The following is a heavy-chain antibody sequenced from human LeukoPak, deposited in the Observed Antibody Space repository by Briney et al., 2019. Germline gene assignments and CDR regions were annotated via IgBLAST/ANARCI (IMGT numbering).Heavy chain of an antibody. J-gene: IGHJ4*02. V-gene: IGHV3-33*01. CDR1: GFTFSSYG. D-gene: IGHD4-17*01. CDR3: ARDRGFVTTVLGY. CDR2: IWYDGSNK. Sequence: GRSLRLSCAASGFTFSSYGMHWVRQAPGKGLEWVAVIWYDGSNKYYADSVKGRFTISRDNSKNTLYLQMNSLRAEDTAVYYCARDRGFVTTVLGYWGQGTLVTVSS.